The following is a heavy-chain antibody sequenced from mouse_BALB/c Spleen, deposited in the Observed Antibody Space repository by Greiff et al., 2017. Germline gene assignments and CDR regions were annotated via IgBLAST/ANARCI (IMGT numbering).Heavy chain of an antibody. V-gene: IGHV1-7*01. CDR3: ARLSYAMDY. J-gene: IGHJ4*01. CDR2: INPSTGYT. Sequence: QVQLKESGADLAKPGASVKMSCKASGYTFTSYWMHWVKQRPGQGLEWIGYINPSTGYTEYNQKFKDKATLTADKSSSTAYMQLSSLTSEDSAVYYCARLSYAMDYWGQGTSVTVSS. CDR1: GYTFTSYW.